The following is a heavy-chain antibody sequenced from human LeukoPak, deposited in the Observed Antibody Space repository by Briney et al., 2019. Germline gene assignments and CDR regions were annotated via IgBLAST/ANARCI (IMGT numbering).Heavy chain of an antibody. CDR3: ARDSSNSYDY. Sequence: GGSLRLSCAASGFTFSHYYMSWIRQAPGRGLEWVSYISSSGSILYYADSVKGRVTISRDNAKNSLYLQMNSLRAEDTAVYYCARDSSNSYDYWGQGTLVTVSS. D-gene: IGHD1-1*01. CDR2: ISSSGSIL. CDR1: GFTFSHYY. V-gene: IGHV3-11*04. J-gene: IGHJ4*02.